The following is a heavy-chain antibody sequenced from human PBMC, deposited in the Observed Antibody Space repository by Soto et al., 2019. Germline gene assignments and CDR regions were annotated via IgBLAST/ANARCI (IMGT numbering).Heavy chain of an antibody. CDR2: TYYRSKWYN. D-gene: IGHD3-22*01. CDR1: GDSVSTNSAA. CDR3: AKSYDSSGYYYDDAFDI. J-gene: IGHJ3*02. V-gene: IGHV6-1*01. Sequence: QTLSLTCAISGDSVSTNSAAWNWIRQSPSRGLEWLGRTYYRSKWYNDYAVSVKSRITINPDTSKNQFSLQLNSVTPEDTAVYYCAKSYDSSGYYYDDAFDIWGQGTMVTVSS.